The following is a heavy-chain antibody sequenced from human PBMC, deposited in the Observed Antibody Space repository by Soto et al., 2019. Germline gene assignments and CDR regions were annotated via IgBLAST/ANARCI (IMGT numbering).Heavy chain of an antibody. D-gene: IGHD6-13*01. V-gene: IGHV4-59*02. CDR3: ARSRIAAAGLREGMDV. J-gene: IGHJ6*02. CDR2: TSYTGNT. CDR1: GCSVTSHH. Sequence: SETLSLTCCVSGCSVTSHHWSWIRQFPGQGLEWIAYTSYTGNTNYNPSLKSRVTISVDTSKNQFSLKLSSVTAADTAVYYCARSRIAAAGLREGMDVWGQGTTVTVSS.